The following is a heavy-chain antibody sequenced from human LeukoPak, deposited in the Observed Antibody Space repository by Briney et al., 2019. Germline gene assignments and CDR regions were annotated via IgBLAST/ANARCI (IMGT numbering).Heavy chain of an antibody. V-gene: IGHV4-59*02. J-gene: IGHJ4*02. D-gene: IGHD1-26*01. Sequence: SETLSLTCSVSGGSASSYYWSWIRQSPGKGLEWIGYIHNSGRTNYNPSLKSRVTMSVDTSKNQFSLKLSSVTAADTALYYCARDQNSGSLDYWGQGTLVTVSS. CDR3: ARDQNSGSLDY. CDR2: IHNSGRT. CDR1: GGSASSYY.